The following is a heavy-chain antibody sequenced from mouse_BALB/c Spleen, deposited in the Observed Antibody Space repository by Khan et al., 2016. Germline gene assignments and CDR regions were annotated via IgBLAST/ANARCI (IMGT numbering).Heavy chain of an antibody. Sequence: QIQLVQSGPELKKPGETVKISCKASGYTFTNYGMNWVKQASGKGLKWMGWINTYTGEPTYADDFKGRFAFSLETSASTAYLQINNLKNEDTATYCCAREGLRRTGYAMNYWGQGTSVTVSS. CDR3: AREGLRRTGYAMNY. V-gene: IGHV9-3-1*01. D-gene: IGHD2-4*01. J-gene: IGHJ4*01. CDR1: GYTFTNYG. CDR2: INTYTGEP.